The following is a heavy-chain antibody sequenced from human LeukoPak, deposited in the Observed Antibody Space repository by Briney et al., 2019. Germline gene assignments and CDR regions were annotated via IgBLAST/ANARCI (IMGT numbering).Heavy chain of an antibody. CDR1: GYTFTSYG. CDR2: ISAYNGNT. Sequence: ASVKVSCKASGYTFTSYGISWVRQAPGQGLEWMGWISAYNGNTNYAQKLQGRVTMTTDTSTNTAYMELRSLRSDDTAVYYCARSALADTLSAYYFDYWGQGTLVTVSS. J-gene: IGHJ4*02. CDR3: ARSALADTLSAYYFDY. V-gene: IGHV1-18*01. D-gene: IGHD6-19*01.